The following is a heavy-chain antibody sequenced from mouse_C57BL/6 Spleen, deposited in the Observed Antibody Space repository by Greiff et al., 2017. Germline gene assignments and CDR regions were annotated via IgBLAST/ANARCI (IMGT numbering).Heavy chain of an antibody. Sequence: QVQLKESGAELVKPGASLKLSCEASGFTFTEYTIHWVKQGSGQGLEWIGWFYPGSGSIKYNEKFKDKATLTADKSSSTVYMELSRLTSEESAVYFCARHEDRVGVAWFAYWGQGTLVTVSA. D-gene: IGHD2-14*01. CDR2: FYPGSGSI. J-gene: IGHJ3*01. V-gene: IGHV1-62-2*01. CDR1: GFTFTEYT. CDR3: ARHEDRVGVAWFAY.